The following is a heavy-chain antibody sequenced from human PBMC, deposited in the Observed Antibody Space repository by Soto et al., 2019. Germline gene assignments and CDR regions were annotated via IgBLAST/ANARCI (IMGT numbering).Heavy chain of an antibody. CDR1: GFTFSSYS. V-gene: IGHV3-48*01. D-gene: IGHD3-22*01. J-gene: IGHJ1*01. CDR3: VGSSGFRGHGFQH. CDR2: ISSSSSTI. Sequence: EVQLVESGGGLVQPGGSLRLSCAASGFTFSSYSMNWVRQAPGKGLEWVSYISSSSSTIYYADSVKGRFTISRDNAKNSLYLQMNSLRAEDTAVDYCVGSSGFRGHGFQHGGQGTLVTVSS.